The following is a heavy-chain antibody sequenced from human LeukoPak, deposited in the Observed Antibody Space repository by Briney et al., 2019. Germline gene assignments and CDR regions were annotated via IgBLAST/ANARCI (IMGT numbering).Heavy chain of an antibody. D-gene: IGHD3-9*01. CDR2: ISGSGGST. V-gene: IGHV3-23*01. J-gene: IGHJ6*02. Sequence: GGSLRLSCAASGFTFSSYAMSWVRQAPGKGLEWVSAISGSGGSTYYADSVKGRFTISRDNSKNTLYLQMNSLRAEDTAVYYCATIDWLSSYGMDVWGQGTTVTVSS. CDR1: GFTFSSYA. CDR3: ATIDWLSSYGMDV.